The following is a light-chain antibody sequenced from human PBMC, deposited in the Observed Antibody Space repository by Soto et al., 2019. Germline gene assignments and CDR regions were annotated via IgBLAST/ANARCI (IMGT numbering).Light chain of an antibody. V-gene: IGKV3-15*01. CDR3: QQYNNWPPWT. Sequence: EIVMTQSPATVSVSPGERATLSCRASRSVNSNLAWYQQKPGQAPRLLIYGASTRATGIPARFSGSGSGTEFTLTISSLQSEDFAVYYCQQYNNWPPWTFGQGTKVEI. J-gene: IGKJ1*01. CDR2: GAS. CDR1: RSVNSN.